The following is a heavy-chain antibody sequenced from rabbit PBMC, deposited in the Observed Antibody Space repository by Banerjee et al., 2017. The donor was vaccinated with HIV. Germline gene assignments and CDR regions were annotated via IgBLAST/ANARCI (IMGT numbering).Heavy chain of an antibody. CDR1: GFSFTNKYV. CDR2: IYSDSSGST. V-gene: IGHV1S40*01. Sequence: QSLEESGGGLVQPEGSLTLTCTASGFSFTNKYVMCWVRQAPGKGLEWIGCIYSDSSGSTYYASGAKGRFTISKTSSTTVTLQMTSLTAADTATYFCARAGNSVAYYTDLWGPGTLVTVS. J-gene: IGHJ4*01. D-gene: IGHD5-1*01. CDR3: ARAGNSVAYYTDL.